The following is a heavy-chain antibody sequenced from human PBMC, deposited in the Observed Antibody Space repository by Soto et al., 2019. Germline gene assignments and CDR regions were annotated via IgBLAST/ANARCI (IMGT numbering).Heavy chain of an antibody. CDR1: GDSMNTYY. V-gene: IGHV4-59*01. J-gene: IGHJ5*02. Sequence: QVQLQESGPGLVKSSETLSLTCTVSGDSMNTYYWSWIRQSPGKGLEWIGYIYSSGGTNYNPSLKRRVTISVDTSKNQFSLKLTSVTAADSAVYYCARGSGWLPDLWGQGTLVTVST. D-gene: IGHD3-10*01. CDR3: ARGSGWLPDL. CDR2: IYSSGGT.